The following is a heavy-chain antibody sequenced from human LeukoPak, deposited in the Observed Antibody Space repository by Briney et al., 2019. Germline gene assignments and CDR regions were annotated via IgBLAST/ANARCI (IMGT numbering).Heavy chain of an antibody. V-gene: IGHV3-30*18. Sequence: GSLRLSCAASGFTFSSYAMSWVRQAPGKGLEWVAVISYDGKNEYYTDSVKGRFTISRDNAKNTVYLQMYSLRAEDTAVYYCAKQMAVDYFDYWGQGTLVTVSS. CDR2: ISYDGKNE. D-gene: IGHD2-8*01. CDR1: GFTFSSYA. J-gene: IGHJ4*02. CDR3: AKQMAVDYFDY.